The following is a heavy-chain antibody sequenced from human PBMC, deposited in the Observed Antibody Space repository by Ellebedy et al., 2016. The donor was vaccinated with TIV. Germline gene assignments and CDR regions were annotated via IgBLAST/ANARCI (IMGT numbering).Heavy chain of an antibody. Sequence: SETLSLXCTISGDSISSDHWWSWVRQAPGQGLEWIGEIHHNGNIHYNPSLKGRVTMSLDKSKNEISLKMTSVTAADTAVFYCVGNGFYSLEYWGRGTLATVSS. CDR3: VGNGFYSLEY. CDR2: IHHNGNI. J-gene: IGHJ4*02. D-gene: IGHD3-3*01. V-gene: IGHV4-4*02. CDR1: GDSISSDHW.